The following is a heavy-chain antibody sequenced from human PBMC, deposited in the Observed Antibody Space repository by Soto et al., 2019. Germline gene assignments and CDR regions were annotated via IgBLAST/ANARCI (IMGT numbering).Heavy chain of an antibody. D-gene: IGHD1-1*01. CDR1: GYKFTTYW. J-gene: IGHJ4*02. V-gene: IGHV5-51*01. CDR3: VTTYGDYLDY. Sequence: GESLKISCKGSGYKFTTYWIGWVRQMPGKGLEWMAIIYPDDSDSRYSPSFQGQVTISADKSISTAYLQWSSLKASDTAIYYCVTTYGDYLDYWGQGTLVTVSS. CDR2: IYPDDSDS.